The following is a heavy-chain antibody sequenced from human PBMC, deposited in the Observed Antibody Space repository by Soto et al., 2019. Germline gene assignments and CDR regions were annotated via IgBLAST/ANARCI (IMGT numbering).Heavy chain of an antibody. J-gene: IGHJ4*02. CDR2: ISAYNGNT. CDR1: GFTFTNYG. V-gene: IGHV1-18*01. D-gene: IGHD6-6*01. CDR3: ARGGSASEFDR. Sequence: GASVKVSCKASGFTFTNYGINWVRQAPGQGLEWLGWISAYNGNTNYAQRLQGRVTLTTDTSTSTGYMELRSLTSDDTAVYYCARGGSASEFDRWGQGTLVTVSS.